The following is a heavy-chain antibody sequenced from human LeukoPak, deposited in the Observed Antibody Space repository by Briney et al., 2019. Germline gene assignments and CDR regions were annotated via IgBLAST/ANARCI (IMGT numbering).Heavy chain of an antibody. CDR3: ARVPNYYDSSGYYVSDFQH. V-gene: IGHV1-2*02. CDR1: GYTFTGYY. D-gene: IGHD3-22*01. Sequence: ASVKVSCKASGYTFTGYYMHWVRQAPGQGLEWMGWINPNSGGTNYAQKFQGRVTMTRDTSISTAYMELSRLRSDDTAVYYCARVPNYYDSSGYYVSDFQHWGQGTLVTVSS. J-gene: IGHJ1*01. CDR2: INPNSGGT.